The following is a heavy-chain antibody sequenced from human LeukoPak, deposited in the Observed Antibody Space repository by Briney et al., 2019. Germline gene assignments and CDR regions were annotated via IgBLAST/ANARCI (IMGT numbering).Heavy chain of an antibody. D-gene: IGHD1-1*01. CDR3: TGGFGHNWSPFEN. CDR2: INGDGSDI. V-gene: IGHV3-74*01. CDR1: GFTFRNYW. J-gene: IGHJ4*02. Sequence: GGSLRLSCAASGFTFRNYWMHWVRQAPGKGLVWVSRINGDGSDISYADSVKGRFTISRDNAKNTLSLQMNSLTDDDTALYYCTGGFGHNWSPFENWGQGTPVTVSS.